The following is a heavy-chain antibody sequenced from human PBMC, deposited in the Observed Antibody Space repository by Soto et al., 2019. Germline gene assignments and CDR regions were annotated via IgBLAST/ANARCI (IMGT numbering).Heavy chain of an antibody. J-gene: IGHJ6*02. CDR2: IYYSGST. Sequence: SETLSLTCTVSGGSISSYYWSWIRQPPGKGLEWIGYIYYSGSTNYNPSLKSRVTISVDTSKNQFSLKLSSVTAADTAVYYCARDVNDYSNYKPHYYGMDVWGQGTTVT. D-gene: IGHD4-4*01. V-gene: IGHV4-59*01. CDR3: ARDVNDYSNYKPHYYGMDV. CDR1: GGSISSYY.